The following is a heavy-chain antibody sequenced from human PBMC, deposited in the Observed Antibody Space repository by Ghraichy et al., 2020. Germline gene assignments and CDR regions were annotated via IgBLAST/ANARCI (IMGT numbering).Heavy chain of an antibody. CDR3: ARARTRLYCSGGSCSSGFLDY. Sequence: SQTLSLTCTVSGGSINSGGFYWSWVRQHPGKGLEWIGFISHSGSTNYNPSLRSRITMSVDTSDNHFSLKLSSVTAADTAVYYCARARTRLYCSGGSCSSGFLDYWGQGALVTVSS. V-gene: IGHV4-31*03. CDR2: ISHSGST. J-gene: IGHJ4*02. D-gene: IGHD2-15*01. CDR1: GGSINSGGFY.